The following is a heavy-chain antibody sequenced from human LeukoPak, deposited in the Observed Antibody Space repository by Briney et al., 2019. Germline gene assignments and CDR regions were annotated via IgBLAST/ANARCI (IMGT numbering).Heavy chain of an antibody. CDR3: ARDSEAWWFDP. Sequence: GGSLRLSCAASGFTFSSYGMHWVRQAPGKGLEWVAVIWYDGGNKYYADSVKGRFTISRDNSKNTLYLQMNSLRAEDTAVYYCARDSEAWWFDPWGQGTLVTVSS. CDR1: GFTFSSYG. J-gene: IGHJ5*02. V-gene: IGHV3-33*01. CDR2: IWYDGGNK.